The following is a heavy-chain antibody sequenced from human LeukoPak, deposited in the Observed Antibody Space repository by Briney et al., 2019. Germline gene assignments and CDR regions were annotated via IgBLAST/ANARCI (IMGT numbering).Heavy chain of an antibody. J-gene: IGHJ6*03. V-gene: IGHV4-39*07. CDR2: IYYSGST. CDR1: GGSISSSSYY. D-gene: IGHD5-18*01. CDR3: AREDTAMVYYYYYYYMDV. Sequence: SETLSLTCTVSGGSISSSSYYWGWIRQPPGKGLEWIGSIYYSGSTYYNPSLKSRVTISVDTSKNQFSLKLSSVTAADTAVYYCAREDTAMVYYYYYYYMDVWGKGTTVTVSS.